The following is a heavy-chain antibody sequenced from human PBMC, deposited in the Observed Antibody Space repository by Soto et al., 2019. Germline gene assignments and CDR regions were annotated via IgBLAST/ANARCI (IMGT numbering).Heavy chain of an antibody. V-gene: IGHV3-23*01. Sequence: RGSMKHSVAASVFSFSGDSMSWVRPAPGKGLEWVSAISGSGGSTYYADSVKGRFTISRDNSKNTLYLQMNSLRAEDTAVYYCEKDPSPDILTGIIDYWGQGTLVTVSS. D-gene: IGHD3-9*01. CDR1: VFSFSGDS. J-gene: IGHJ4*02. CDR2: ISGSGGST. CDR3: EKDPSPDILTGIIDY.